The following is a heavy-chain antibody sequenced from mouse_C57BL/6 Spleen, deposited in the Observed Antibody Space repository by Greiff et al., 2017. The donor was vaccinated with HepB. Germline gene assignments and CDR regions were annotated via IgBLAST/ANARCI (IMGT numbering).Heavy chain of an antibody. J-gene: IGHJ2*01. CDR1: GFTFSDYY. CDR2: INYDGSST. Sequence: EVKLMESEGGLVQPGSSMKLSCTASGFTFSDYYMAWVRQVPEKGLEWVANINYDGSSTYYLDSLKSRFIISRDNAKNILYLQMSSLKSEDTATYYCARVIYYDYDGSLYYFDYWGQGTTLTVSS. CDR3: ARVIYYDYDGSLYYFDY. V-gene: IGHV5-16*01. D-gene: IGHD2-4*01.